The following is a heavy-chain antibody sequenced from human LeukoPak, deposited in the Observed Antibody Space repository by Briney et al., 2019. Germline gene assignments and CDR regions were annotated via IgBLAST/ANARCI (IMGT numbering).Heavy chain of an antibody. V-gene: IGHV3-23*01. J-gene: IGHJ4*02. Sequence: GGSLKLSCAASGFSLRSFAMSWVRQAPGKGLEWVSASSGDGGNTDYANSVKGRFTISRDNSKNTIYLQMNSLRADDTAVYYCAKQGRNDFVDSWGQGTLVTVSS. CDR1: GFSLRSFA. D-gene: IGHD3-3*01. CDR3: AKQGRNDFVDS. CDR2: SSGDGGNT.